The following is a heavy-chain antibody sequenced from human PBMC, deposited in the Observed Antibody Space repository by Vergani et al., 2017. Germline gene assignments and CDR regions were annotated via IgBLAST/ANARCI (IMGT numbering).Heavy chain of an antibody. V-gene: IGHV4-34*01. CDR2: INHSGST. CDR3: ARVQELYDFWSGYRVRYYYYMDV. Sequence: QVQLQQWGAGLLKPSETLSLTCAVYGGSFSGYYWSWIRQPPGKGLEWIGEINHSGSTNYNPSLKRRVTISVDTSKIQFSLKLSSLTAADTAVYYCARVQELYDFWSGYRVRYYYYMDVWGKGTTVTVSS. J-gene: IGHJ6*03. CDR1: GGSFSGYY. D-gene: IGHD3-3*01.